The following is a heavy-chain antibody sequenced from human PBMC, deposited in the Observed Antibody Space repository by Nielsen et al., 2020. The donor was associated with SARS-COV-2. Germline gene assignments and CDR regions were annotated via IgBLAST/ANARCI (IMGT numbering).Heavy chain of an antibody. J-gene: IGHJ4*02. Sequence: GESLKISCAASGFTVSSNYMSWVRQAPGKGLEWVSVIYSGGSTYYADSVKGRFTISRDNSKNTLYLQMNSLRAEDTAVYYCARGLDYGDYYYFDYWGQGNLVTVSS. CDR1: GFTVSSNY. CDR3: ARGLDYGDYYYFDY. D-gene: IGHD4-17*01. CDR2: IYSGGST. V-gene: IGHV3-53*01.